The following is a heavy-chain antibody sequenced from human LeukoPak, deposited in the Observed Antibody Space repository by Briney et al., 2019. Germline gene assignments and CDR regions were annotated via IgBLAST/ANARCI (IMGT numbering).Heavy chain of an antibody. CDR3: ARVPAPYSKWMDYDFWSGYPAGGWFDP. Sequence: SETLSLTCTVSGGSTSSHYWSWIRQPPGKGLEWIGYIYYSGSTNYNPSLKSRVTISVDTSKNQFSLKLSSVTAADTAVCYCARVPAPYSKWMDYDFWSGYPAGGWFDPWGQGTLVTVSS. V-gene: IGHV4-59*11. CDR1: GGSTSSHY. J-gene: IGHJ5*02. CDR2: IYYSGST. D-gene: IGHD3-3*01.